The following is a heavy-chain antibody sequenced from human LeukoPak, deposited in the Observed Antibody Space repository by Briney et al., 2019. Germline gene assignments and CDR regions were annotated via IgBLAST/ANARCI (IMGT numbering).Heavy chain of an antibody. Sequence: ASVKVSCKASGYTFTGYYMHWVRQAPGQGLEWMGWINPNSGGTNYAQKFQGRVTMTRDTSISTAYMELSRLRSDDTAVYYCAREGFGVRYYFDYRGQGTLVTVSS. V-gene: IGHV1-2*02. CDR2: INPNSGGT. J-gene: IGHJ4*02. D-gene: IGHD3-16*01. CDR1: GYTFTGYY. CDR3: AREGFGVRYYFDY.